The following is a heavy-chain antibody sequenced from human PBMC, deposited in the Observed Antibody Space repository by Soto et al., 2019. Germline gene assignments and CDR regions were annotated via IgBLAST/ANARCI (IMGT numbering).Heavy chain of an antibody. CDR3: ARVPHYYDSSGYTDY. Sequence: ASVKVSCKASGYTFTSYYMHWARQAPGQGLEWMGIINPSGGSTSYAQKFQGRVTMTRDTSTSTVYMELSSLRSEDMAVYYCARVPHYYDSSGYTDYRGQGTLVTVSS. J-gene: IGHJ4*02. D-gene: IGHD3-22*01. V-gene: IGHV1-46*01. CDR2: INPSGGST. CDR1: GYTFTSYY.